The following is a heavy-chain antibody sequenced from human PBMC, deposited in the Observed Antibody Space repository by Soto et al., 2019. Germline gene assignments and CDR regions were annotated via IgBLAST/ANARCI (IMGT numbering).Heavy chain of an antibody. J-gene: IGHJ4*02. CDR1: GGSISNYY. CDR2: IYYSGST. CDR3: ARRWGTTFDY. Sequence: SETLSLTCTVSGGSISNYYWSWIRQPPGKGLEWIGYIYYSGSTNYNPSLKSRVTISVDTSKNQFSLNLSSVTAADTAVYYCARRWGTTFDYWGQGTLVTVSS. V-gene: IGHV4-59*08. D-gene: IGHD3-16*01.